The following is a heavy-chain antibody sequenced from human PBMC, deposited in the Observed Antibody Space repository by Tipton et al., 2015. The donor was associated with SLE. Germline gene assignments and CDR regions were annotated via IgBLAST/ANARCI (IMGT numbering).Heavy chain of an antibody. V-gene: IGHV4-30-2*01. Sequence: TLSLTCAVSGGSISSGGYSWSWIRQPPGKGLEWIGYIYHSGSSYYNPSLKSRVTISVDTSKNQFSLKLSSVTAADTAVYYCARLEYGSGWYNWFDPWGQGTLVTVSS. CDR3: ARLEYGSGWYNWFDP. CDR1: GGSISSGGYS. CDR2: IYHSGSS. J-gene: IGHJ5*02. D-gene: IGHD6-19*01.